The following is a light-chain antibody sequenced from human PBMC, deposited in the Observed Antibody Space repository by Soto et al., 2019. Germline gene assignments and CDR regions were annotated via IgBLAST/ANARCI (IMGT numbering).Light chain of an antibody. V-gene: IGKV1-9*01. CDR2: AAS. CDR1: QGISSY. Sequence: DIQLTQSPSFLSASVGDRVTITCRASQGISSYLAWYQQKPGKAPKLLIYAASTLQSGVPSRFSGSGSGTEFTLTISSLQPDDFATYYCQQYDSYSRTFGQGTKVESK. J-gene: IGKJ1*01. CDR3: QQYDSYSRT.